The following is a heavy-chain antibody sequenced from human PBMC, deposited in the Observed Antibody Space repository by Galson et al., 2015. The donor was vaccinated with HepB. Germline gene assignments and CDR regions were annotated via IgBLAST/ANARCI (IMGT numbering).Heavy chain of an antibody. D-gene: IGHD3-3*01. Sequence: SLRLSCAASGFTFTIYPMHWVRQTPGKGLEWVASISNDGHYESYADSVKGRFTISRDNSENTLYLQMNSLTSYDTAVYFCARDGTAYDFWSGSFFDPWGQGTLVTVSS. CDR1: GFTFTIYP. CDR2: ISNDGHYE. J-gene: IGHJ5*02. CDR3: ARDGTAYDFWSGSFFDP. V-gene: IGHV3-30-3*01.